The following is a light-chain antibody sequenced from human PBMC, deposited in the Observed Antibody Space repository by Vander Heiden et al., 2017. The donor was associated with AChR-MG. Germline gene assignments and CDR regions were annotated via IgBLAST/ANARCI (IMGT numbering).Light chain of an antibody. Sequence: EIVLTQSPGTLSLSPGERATLSCRASQSVSVNYLAWYQQKPGQAPRLLIYGASSRVTGIPDRFSGSGSGTDFLLTINRLEPEDSAVYFCQWDGNSPKTFGQGTKLEIK. CDR3: QWDGNSPKT. J-gene: IGKJ2*01. CDR1: QSVSVNY. V-gene: IGKV3-20*01. CDR2: GAS.